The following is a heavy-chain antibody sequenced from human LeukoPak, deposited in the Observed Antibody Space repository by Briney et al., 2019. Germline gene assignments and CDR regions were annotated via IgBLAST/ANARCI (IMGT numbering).Heavy chain of an antibody. V-gene: IGHV3-48*02. J-gene: IGHJ4*02. CDR1: GFSFNTFA. CDR3: ARDSGVDAHLDY. Sequence: PGGSLRLSCVASGFSFNTFALTWVRQAPGKGLEWVSYINSGSTTIYYADSVKGRFTISRDNAKNSLYLQMNSLRDEDTAVYYCARDSGVDAHLDYWGQGTLVTVSS. D-gene: IGHD3-3*01. CDR2: INSGSTTI.